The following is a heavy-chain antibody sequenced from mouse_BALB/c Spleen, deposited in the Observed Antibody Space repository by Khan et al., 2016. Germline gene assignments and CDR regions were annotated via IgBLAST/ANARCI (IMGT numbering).Heavy chain of an antibody. D-gene: IGHD1-1*01. Sequence: QVQLQQSGAELVRPGTSVKVSCKASGYAFTNYLIEWVKQRPGQGLEWIGVINPGRGGTNYNEKFKGKATLTADKSSSTAYMKLSSLTSDDSAVYFCAMAEYYVSSGAYWGQGTLVTVSA. CDR2: INPGRGGT. V-gene: IGHV1-54*01. J-gene: IGHJ3*01. CDR3: AMAEYYVSSGAY. CDR1: GYAFTNYL.